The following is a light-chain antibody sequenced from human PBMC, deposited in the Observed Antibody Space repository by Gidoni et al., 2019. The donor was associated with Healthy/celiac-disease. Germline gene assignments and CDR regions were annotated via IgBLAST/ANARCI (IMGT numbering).Light chain of an antibody. CDR1: QGMSSY. Sequence: DIQLTRSPSFLSASVGDRVTITCWASQGMSSYLSMYQQKKGKAPKLLSYAASTLQSGVPSRFSGSVSGTEFNLTISRLQPEDFATYYCQQLNSYPRFAFGGGTKVEIK. J-gene: IGKJ4*01. CDR2: AAS. V-gene: IGKV1-9*01. CDR3: QQLNSYPRFA.